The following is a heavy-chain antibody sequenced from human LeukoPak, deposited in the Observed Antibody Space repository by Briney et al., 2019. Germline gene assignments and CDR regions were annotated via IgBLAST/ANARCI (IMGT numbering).Heavy chain of an antibody. J-gene: IGHJ3*02. V-gene: IGHV3-21*01. Sequence: PGGSLRLSCAASGFTFSSYSMNWVRQAPGKGLEWVSSISSSSSYIYYADSVKGRFTISRDNAKKTLYPQMNSLRVDDTAVYYCSREGDDSVWGSHRDPFDIWGHGTMVTVSS. CDR1: GFTFSSYS. D-gene: IGHD3-16*02. CDR3: SREGDDSVWGSHRDPFDI. CDR2: ISSSSSYI.